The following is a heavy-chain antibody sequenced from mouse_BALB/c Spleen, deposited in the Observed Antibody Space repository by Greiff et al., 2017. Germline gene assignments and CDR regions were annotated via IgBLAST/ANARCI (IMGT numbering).Heavy chain of an antibody. CDR2: ISDGGSYT. CDR3: ARAYDGYPFAY. V-gene: IGHV5-4*02. D-gene: IGHD2-3*01. Sequence: EVQLVESGGGLVKPGGSLKLSCAASGFTFSDYYMYWVRQTPEKRLEWVATISDGGSYTYYPDSVKGRFTISRDNAKNNLYLQMSSLKSEDTAMYYCARAYDGYPFAYWGQGTLVTVPA. J-gene: IGHJ3*01. CDR1: GFTFSDYY.